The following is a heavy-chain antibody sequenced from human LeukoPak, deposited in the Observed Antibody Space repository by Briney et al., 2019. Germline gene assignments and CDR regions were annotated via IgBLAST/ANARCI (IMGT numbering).Heavy chain of an antibody. CDR2: IYYSGST. CDR3: ARGKLRYFDWLPLPDY. CDR1: GGSISSYN. V-gene: IGHV4-59*01. J-gene: IGHJ4*02. Sequence: PSETLSLTCTVSGGSISSYNWSWIRQPPGKGLEWIGYIYYSGSTNYNPSLKSRVTISVDTSKNQFSLKLSSVTAADTAVYYCARGKLRYFDWLPLPDYWGQGTLVTVSS. D-gene: IGHD3-9*01.